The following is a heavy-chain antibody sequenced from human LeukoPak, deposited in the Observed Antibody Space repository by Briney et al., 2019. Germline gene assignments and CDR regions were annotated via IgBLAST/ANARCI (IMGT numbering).Heavy chain of an antibody. CDR1: GGSISSYY. Sequence: SETLSLTCTVSGGSISSYYWSWIRQPAGKGLEWIGRIYTSGSTNYNPSLKSRVTMSVDTSKNQFSLKLSSVTAADTAVYYCARDGDLVATMGHPYYFDYWGQGTLVTVSS. CDR3: ARDGDLVATMGHPYYFDY. V-gene: IGHV4-4*07. J-gene: IGHJ4*02. D-gene: IGHD5-12*01. CDR2: IYTSGST.